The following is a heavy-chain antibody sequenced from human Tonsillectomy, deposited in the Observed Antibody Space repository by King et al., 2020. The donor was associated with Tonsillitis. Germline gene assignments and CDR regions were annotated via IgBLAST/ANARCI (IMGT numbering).Heavy chain of an antibody. CDR2: ISSSSSYT. Sequence: VQLVESGGGLVKPGGSLRLSCAASGFTFSDYYMSWIRQAPGKGLEWVSYISSSSSYTNYADSVKGRFPISRDNAKNSLYLQMNSLRAEDTAVYYCTRYYDFWSGYQNWFDPWGQGTLVTVSS. J-gene: IGHJ5*02. V-gene: IGHV3-11*06. CDR3: TRYYDFWSGYQNWFDP. CDR1: GFTFSDYY. D-gene: IGHD3-3*01.